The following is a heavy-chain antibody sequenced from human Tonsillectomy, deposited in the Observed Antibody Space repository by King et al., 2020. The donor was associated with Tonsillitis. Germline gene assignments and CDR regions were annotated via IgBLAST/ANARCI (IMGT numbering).Heavy chain of an antibody. V-gene: IGHV3-43*01. D-gene: IGHD1-26*01. CDR3: ARDQRGRYDS. CDR2: INRDGGGT. Sequence: VQLVESGGVVVQPGGSQRLSCAASGFMFGAYNMHWVRQPPGKGLEFVSLINRDGGGTYYADSVKGRFTISRDNNKNSLFLQLNGLRPEDTAFYYCARDQRGRYDSWGQGTLVTVSS. J-gene: IGHJ5*01. CDR1: GFMFGAYN.